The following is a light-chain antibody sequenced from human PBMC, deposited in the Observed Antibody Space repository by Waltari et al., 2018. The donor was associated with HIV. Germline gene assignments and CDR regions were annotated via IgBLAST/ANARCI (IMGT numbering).Light chain of an antibody. CDR1: ALPTQY. Sequence: SYELTQPPSVSVSPGQPARITCSGDALPTQYAYWYQQKPGQAPVLVIYKDSERPSGIPERFSGSSSGTTVTLTISGVQAEDEADYYCQSADSSGTYPVFGGGTKLTVI. J-gene: IGLJ3*02. CDR2: KDS. CDR3: QSADSSGTYPV. V-gene: IGLV3-25*03.